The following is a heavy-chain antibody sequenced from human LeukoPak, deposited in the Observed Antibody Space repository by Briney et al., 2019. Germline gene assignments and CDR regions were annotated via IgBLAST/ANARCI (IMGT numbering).Heavy chain of an antibody. CDR3: AKSLPSGIAVTGDFDY. CDR1: GFTFSSYA. V-gene: IGHV3-23*01. J-gene: IGHJ4*02. D-gene: IGHD6-19*01. CDR2: ISGSGGST. Sequence: PGGSLRLSCAASGFTFSSYAMSWVRQAPGKGLEWVSAISGSGGSTYYADSVKGRFTISRDNSKNTLYLQMNSLRAEDTAVYSCAKSLPSGIAVTGDFDYWGQGTLVTVSS.